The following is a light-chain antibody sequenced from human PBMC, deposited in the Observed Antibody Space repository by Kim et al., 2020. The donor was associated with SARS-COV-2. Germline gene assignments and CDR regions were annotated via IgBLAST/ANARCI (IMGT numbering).Light chain of an antibody. Sequence: ELTQPPSASGTPGQRVTISCSGSSSNIGRNTVNWYQQLPGTAPKLLIYTNNQRPSGVPDRFSGSKSGTSASLAISGLQSEDEADYYCAAWDDSLNGFYVFGTGTKVTVL. CDR2: TNN. J-gene: IGLJ1*01. V-gene: IGLV1-44*01. CDR1: SSNIGRNT. CDR3: AAWDDSLNGFYV.